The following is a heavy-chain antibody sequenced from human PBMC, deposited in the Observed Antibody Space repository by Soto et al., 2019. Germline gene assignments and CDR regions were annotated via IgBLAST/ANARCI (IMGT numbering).Heavy chain of an antibody. CDR1: GFSFNGYA. V-gene: IGHV3-23*01. Sequence: GGSLSLSCAASGFSFNGYAMSWVRQAPGKGLEWVSAISGSGGSTDYVDSVKGRFTISRDNSRNTLYLQMNSLRAEDTAVYYCARDVYDILTGYYPYYFDYWGQGTLVTVSS. D-gene: IGHD3-9*01. CDR3: ARDVYDILTGYYPYYFDY. CDR2: ISGSGGST. J-gene: IGHJ4*02.